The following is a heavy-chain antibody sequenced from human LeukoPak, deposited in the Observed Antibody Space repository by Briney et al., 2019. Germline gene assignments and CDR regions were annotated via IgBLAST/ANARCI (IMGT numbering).Heavy chain of an antibody. CDR3: ARQAAYGENGIAY. CDR1: GFVFSNYW. CDR2: INPDGRST. J-gene: IGHJ4*02. V-gene: IGHV3-74*01. Sequence: PGGSLRLSCAASGFVFSNYWMHWVRQAPGKGPVWVSRINPDGRSTNYADSVKGRFTISRDNAKTTVYLQMNSLRAGDTAIYYCARQAAYGENGIAYWGQGTLVTVSS. D-gene: IGHD4-17*01.